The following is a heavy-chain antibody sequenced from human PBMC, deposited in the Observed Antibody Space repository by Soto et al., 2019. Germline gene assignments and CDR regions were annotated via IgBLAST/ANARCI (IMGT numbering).Heavy chain of an antibody. CDR1: GYSFTSYW. D-gene: IGHD3-10*01. V-gene: IGHV5-51*01. Sequence: HGESLKISCKGSGYSFTSYWIGWVRQMPGKGLEWMGIIYPGDSDTRYSPSFQGQVTISADKSISTAYLQWSSLKASDTAMYYCARPSYYGSGSYSYYYGMDVWGQGTTVTVSS. CDR2: IYPGDSDT. CDR3: ARPSYYGSGSYSYYYGMDV. J-gene: IGHJ6*02.